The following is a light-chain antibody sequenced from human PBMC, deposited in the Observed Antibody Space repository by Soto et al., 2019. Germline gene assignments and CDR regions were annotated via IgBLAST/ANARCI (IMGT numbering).Light chain of an antibody. CDR2: GAS. J-gene: IGKJ1*01. Sequence: EIVMTQSPATLSVSPGERATLSCRASQSVSSNLAWYQQKPGQAPRLLIYGASTRATGIPARFSGSGSGTEFTLSISSLQSEDFAVYYCLQYNTLWTFGQGTKVDIK. CDR3: LQYNTLWT. CDR1: QSVSSN. V-gene: IGKV3-15*01.